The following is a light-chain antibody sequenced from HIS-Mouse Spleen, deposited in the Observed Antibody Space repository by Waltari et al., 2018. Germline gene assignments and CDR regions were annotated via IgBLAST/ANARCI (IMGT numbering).Light chain of an antibody. CDR1: SLRSYY. CDR2: GKN. CDR3: NARDSSGNHWV. V-gene: IGLV3-19*01. J-gene: IGLJ3*02. Sequence: SSELTQDPAVSVALGPTVRITCQGASLRSYYASWYQQKPGQAPVLVLYGKNDRPSGITDRFSGFSSGNTASLTITGAQAEDEADYDCNARDSSGNHWVFGGGTKLTVL.